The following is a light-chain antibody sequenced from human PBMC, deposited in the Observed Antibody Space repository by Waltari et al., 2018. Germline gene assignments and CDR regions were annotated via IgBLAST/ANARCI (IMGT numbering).Light chain of an antibody. CDR1: SSNIGRNF. V-gene: IGLV1-47*01. J-gene: IGLJ3*02. Sequence: QSVLTQPPSASGTPGQRVAIPCSGSSSNIGRNFVYWYQQLPAPAPELLRHRNKQRPSGVPGRISGSKSGTSASLAVSGLRSEDEADFYCAAWDDSLSTWVFGGGTKLTVL. CDR2: RNK. CDR3: AAWDDSLSTWV.